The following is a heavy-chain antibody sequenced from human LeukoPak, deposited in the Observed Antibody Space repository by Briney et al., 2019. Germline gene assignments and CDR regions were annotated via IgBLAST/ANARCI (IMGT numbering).Heavy chain of an antibody. CDR3: ARNGRVRRVVKDLFEY. Sequence: ASVKVSCKTSGYTFTDYDITWVRQAPGQGLEWMGRVSPYNGNTYYSQRFQDRVTITKDTSTGTAYMDLRNLRTDDTAMYYCARNGRVRRVVKDLFEYWGQGTLVTVSS. V-gene: IGHV1-18*01. J-gene: IGHJ4*02. D-gene: IGHD3-10*01. CDR1: GYTFTDYD. CDR2: VSPYNGNT.